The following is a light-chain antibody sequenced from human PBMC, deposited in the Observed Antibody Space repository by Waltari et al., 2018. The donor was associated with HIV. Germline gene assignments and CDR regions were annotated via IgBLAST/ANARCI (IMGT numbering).Light chain of an antibody. CDR1: TLGTKS. V-gene: IGLV3-21*03. Sequence: SFVLTQPPSVSVAPGKTATIICGGSTLGTKSWQWYQQKSGQAPMLVVYRENDRPSGIPERFVGSISETSATLTISRVEAGDEADYYCQVWDSTTDQVVFGGGTKLTVL. CDR2: REN. CDR3: QVWDSTTDQVV. J-gene: IGLJ2*01.